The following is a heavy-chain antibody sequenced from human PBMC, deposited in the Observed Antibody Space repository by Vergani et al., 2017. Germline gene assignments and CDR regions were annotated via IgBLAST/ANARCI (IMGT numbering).Heavy chain of an antibody. CDR3: WDTNYANSWDF. V-gene: IGHV3-15*05. CDR2: SKPKTEGGTT. CDR1: GFSFTSYG. Sequence: VRLVESGGGVVQPGRSLRLSCAASGFSFTSYGMHWVRQSPGKGLEYIGLSKPKTEGGTTHYNAAMKGRVTISRDDSKSVLFLEMTNLAPEDTAVYYCWDTNYANSWDFWGQGSLVTVSS. J-gene: IGHJ4*02. D-gene: IGHD2-8*01.